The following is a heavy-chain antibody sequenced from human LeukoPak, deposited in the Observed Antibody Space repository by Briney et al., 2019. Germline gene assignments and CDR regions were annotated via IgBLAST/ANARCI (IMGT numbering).Heavy chain of an antibody. D-gene: IGHD6-13*01. J-gene: IGHJ5*02. Sequence: ASVKVSCKASGYTFTGYYMHWVRQAPGQGLEWMGWINPNSGGTNYAQKFQGRVTMTRDTSISTAYMELSRLRSDDTAVYYCATRSHSSSWFSNRFDPWGQGTLVTVSS. V-gene: IGHV1-2*02. CDR3: ATRSHSSSWFSNRFDP. CDR1: GYTFTGYY. CDR2: INPNSGGT.